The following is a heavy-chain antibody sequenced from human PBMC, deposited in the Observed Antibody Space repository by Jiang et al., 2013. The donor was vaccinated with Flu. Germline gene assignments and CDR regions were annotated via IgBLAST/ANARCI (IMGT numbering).Heavy chain of an antibody. CDR3: ASSAGGYSYGYADY. D-gene: IGHD5-18*01. Sequence: LLKPSETLSLTCAVYGGSFSGYYWSWIRQPPGKGLEWIGEINHSGSTNYNPSLKSRVTISVDTSKNQFSLKLSSVTAADTAVYYCASSAGGYSYGYADYWGQGTLVTVSS. CDR1: GGSFSGYY. V-gene: IGHV4-34*01. CDR2: INHSGST. J-gene: IGHJ4*02.